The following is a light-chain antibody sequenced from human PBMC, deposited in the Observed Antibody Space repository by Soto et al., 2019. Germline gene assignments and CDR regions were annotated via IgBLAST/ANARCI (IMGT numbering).Light chain of an antibody. CDR1: QSVSSSY. CDR3: QQYGSSPRT. V-gene: IGKV3-20*01. J-gene: IGKJ1*01. Sequence: EIVLTQSPGTLSLSPGERATLSCRARQSVSSSYLAWYQQKPGQAPRLLIYGASSRATGIPDSFSRSGSGTDFTLTISRLEPEDFAVYYCQQYGSSPRTFCQGTKVEIK. CDR2: GAS.